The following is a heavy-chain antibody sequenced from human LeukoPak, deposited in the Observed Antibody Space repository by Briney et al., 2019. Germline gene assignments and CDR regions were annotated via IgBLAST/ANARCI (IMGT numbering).Heavy chain of an antibody. V-gene: IGHV3-48*03. CDR1: GFTFSSYE. CDR3: AKDHIVVVTAAPDFDY. CDR2: ISTSGSTK. Sequence: GGSLRLSCAASGFTFSSYEMSWVRQAPGKGLEWVSYISTSGSTKYYADSVKGRFTISRDNAKNSLYLQMNSLRAEDTAVYYCAKDHIVVVTAAPDFDYWGQGTLVTVSS. D-gene: IGHD2-21*02. J-gene: IGHJ4*02.